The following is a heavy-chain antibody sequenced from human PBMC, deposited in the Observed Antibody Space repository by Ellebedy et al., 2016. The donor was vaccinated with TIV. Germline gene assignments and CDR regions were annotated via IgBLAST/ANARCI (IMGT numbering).Heavy chain of an antibody. CDR2: INPNSGGT. CDR3: ARVSNIVGVTLFDY. J-gene: IGHJ4*02. V-gene: IGHV1-2*04. D-gene: IGHD1-26*01. Sequence: AASVKVSCKASGYTFTGYYMHWVRQAPGQGLEWMGWINPNSGGTNYAQKFQGWVTMTRDTSISTAYMELSRLRYDDTAVYYCARVSNIVGVTLFDYWGQGTLVTVSS. CDR1: GYTFTGYY.